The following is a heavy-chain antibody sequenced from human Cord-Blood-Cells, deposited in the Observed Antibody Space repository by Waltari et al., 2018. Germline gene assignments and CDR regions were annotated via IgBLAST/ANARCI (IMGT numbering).Heavy chain of an antibody. V-gene: IGHV1-3*01. CDR1: GYSFTSYA. D-gene: IGHD1-26*01. Sequence: QVQLVQSGAEVKKPGTSVKVCCKASGYSFTSYAMNWARQAPGQRLEWMGWINAGNGITKYSQKFQGRVTITRDTSASTAYMELSSLRSEDTAVYYCARAKSWSYCYFQHWGQGTLVTVSS. CDR2: INAGNGIT. J-gene: IGHJ1*01. CDR3: ARAKSWSYCYFQH.